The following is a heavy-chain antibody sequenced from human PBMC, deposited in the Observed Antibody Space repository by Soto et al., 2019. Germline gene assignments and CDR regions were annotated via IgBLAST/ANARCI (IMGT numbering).Heavy chain of an antibody. CDR3: ARNYDSTAGGAFDI. J-gene: IGHJ3*02. CDR2: IYSGGST. V-gene: IGHV3-53*01. Sequence: EVQLVESGGGLIQPGGSLRLSCAASGFTVSSNYMSWVRQAPGKGLEWVSVIYSGGSTYYADSVKGRFTISRDNSKNTLYLQMNSPTAEDTAVYYCARNYDSTAGGAFDIWGQGTMVTVSS. CDR1: GFTVSSNY. D-gene: IGHD3-22*01.